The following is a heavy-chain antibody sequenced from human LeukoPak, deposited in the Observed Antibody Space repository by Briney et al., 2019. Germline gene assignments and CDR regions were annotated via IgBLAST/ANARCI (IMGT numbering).Heavy chain of an antibody. CDR2: INPKTGAT. J-gene: IGHJ4*02. CDR3: ARRVFSGWGYYFDY. Sequence: GASVKVSCKASGYTFTGYYMHWVRQAPGQGLEWVGWINPKTGATNYAQNFQGRVTMTTDTSISTIYMELSGLRSDDTALYYCARRVFSGWGYYFDYWGQGTLVSVSS. V-gene: IGHV1-2*02. CDR1: GYTFTGYY. D-gene: IGHD6-19*01.